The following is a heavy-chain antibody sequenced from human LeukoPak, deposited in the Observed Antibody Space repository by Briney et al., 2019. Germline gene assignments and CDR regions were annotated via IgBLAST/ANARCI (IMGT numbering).Heavy chain of an antibody. V-gene: IGHV4-59*01. CDR1: GGSISTYY. CDR2: NYNRGTT. D-gene: IGHD2-8*02. CDR3: VRERASTGPHFEH. J-gene: IGHJ4*02. Sequence: PSETLSLTCSVSGGSISTYYWSWIRQPPGKGLEWIGYNYNRGTTNYNLSLKSRVTISVDRSKNQFSLSLTSVPAADTAVYYCVRERASTGPHFEHWGRGILVTASS.